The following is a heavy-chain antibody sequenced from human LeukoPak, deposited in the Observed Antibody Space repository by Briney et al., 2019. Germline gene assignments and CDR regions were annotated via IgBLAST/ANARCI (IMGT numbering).Heavy chain of an antibody. CDR1: GGSISSSSYY. D-gene: IGHD3-3*01. CDR3: ARPHMPFGVAPFDY. CDR2: IYYSGST. Sequence: SETLSLICTVSGGSISSSSYYWGWIRQPPGKGLEWIGSIYYSGSTYCNPSLKSRVTISVDTSKNQFSLKLSSVTAADTAVYYCARPHMPFGVAPFDYWGQGTLVTVSS. V-gene: IGHV4-39*01. J-gene: IGHJ4*02.